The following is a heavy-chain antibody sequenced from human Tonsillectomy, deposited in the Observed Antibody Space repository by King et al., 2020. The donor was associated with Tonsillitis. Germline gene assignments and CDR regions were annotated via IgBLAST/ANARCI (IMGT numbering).Heavy chain of an antibody. D-gene: IGHD2-21*02. Sequence: VQLQESGGGLVQPGGSLRLSCAASEFTFSSYAMSWVRQAPGKGLEWVSVIYSGGTGTFYADSVRGRFTISRDDSKNTLYLQMNSLRAEDTAVYYCAKAVYCGGDRPFDYWGQGTLVTVSS. CDR1: EFTFSSYA. CDR2: IYSGGTGT. CDR3: AKAVYCGGDRPFDY. J-gene: IGHJ4*02. V-gene: IGHV3-23*03.